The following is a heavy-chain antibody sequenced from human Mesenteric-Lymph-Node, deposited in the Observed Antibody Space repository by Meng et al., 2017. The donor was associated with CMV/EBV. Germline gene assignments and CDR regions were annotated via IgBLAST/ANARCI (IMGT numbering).Heavy chain of an antibody. CDR2: INSDGSST. J-gene: IGHJ4*02. D-gene: IGHD3-3*01. V-gene: IGHV3-74*01. Sequence: GGSLRLSCAASGFTFSSYWMHWVRQAPGKGLVWVSRINSDGSSTSYADSVKGRFTISRDNAKNTLYLQMNSLRAEDTAVYYCASGGYDFWSGYYPDYWGQGTLVTVSS. CDR1: GFTFSSYW. CDR3: ASGGYDFWSGYYPDY.